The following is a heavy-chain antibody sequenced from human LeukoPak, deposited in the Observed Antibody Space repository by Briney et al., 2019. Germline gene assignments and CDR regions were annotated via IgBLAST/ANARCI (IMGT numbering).Heavy chain of an antibody. Sequence: GSLRLSCAASGFTFSSYAMTWVRQAPGKGLEWVSYISSSGSTIYYADSVKGRFTISRDNAKNSLYLQMNSLRAEDTAVYYCAELGITMIGGVWGKGTTVTISS. CDR2: ISSSGSTI. J-gene: IGHJ6*04. CDR1: GFTFSSYA. D-gene: IGHD3-10*02. V-gene: IGHV3-48*04. CDR3: AELGITMIGGV.